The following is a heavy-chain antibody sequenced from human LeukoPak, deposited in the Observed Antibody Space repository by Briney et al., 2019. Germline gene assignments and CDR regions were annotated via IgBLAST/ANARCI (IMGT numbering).Heavy chain of an antibody. CDR3: ARRRQYYDSSGYHLPFDY. CDR2: INHSGST. CDR1: GGSFSGYY. D-gene: IGHD3-22*01. Sequence: SETLSLTCAVYGGSFSGYYWSWIRQPPRRGLEWIGEINHSGSTNYNPSLKSRVTISVDTSKNQFSLKLSSVTAADTAVYYCARRRQYYDSSGYHLPFDYWGQGTLVTVSS. V-gene: IGHV4-34*01. J-gene: IGHJ4*02.